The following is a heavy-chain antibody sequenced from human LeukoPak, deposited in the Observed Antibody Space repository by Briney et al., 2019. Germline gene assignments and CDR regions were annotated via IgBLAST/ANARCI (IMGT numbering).Heavy chain of an antibody. D-gene: IGHD3-10*01. CDR3: AREHGSGTYYFDY. CDR1: EFSVGSNY. V-gene: IGHV3-66*01. J-gene: IGHJ4*02. CDR2: IYSSGST. Sequence: GGSLRLSCAASEFSVGSNYMSWVRQAPGKGLEWVSLIYSSGSTYYADSVKSRFTISRDNSKNTLYLQMNSLRAEDTAVYYCAREHGSGTYYFDYWGQGTLVTVSS.